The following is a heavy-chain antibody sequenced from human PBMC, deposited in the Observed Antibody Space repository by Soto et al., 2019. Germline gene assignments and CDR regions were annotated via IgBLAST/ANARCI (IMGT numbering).Heavy chain of an antibody. CDR3: ASLVGTDYDFWSGYSRHPDY. Sequence: SETLSLTCTVSGGSISSSSYYWGWIRQPPGKGLEWIGSIYYSGSTYYNPSLKSRVTISVDTSKNQFSLKLSSVTAADTAVYYCASLVGTDYDFWSGYSRHPDYWGQGT. CDR2: IYYSGST. J-gene: IGHJ4*02. D-gene: IGHD3-3*01. CDR1: GGSISSSSYY. V-gene: IGHV4-39*01.